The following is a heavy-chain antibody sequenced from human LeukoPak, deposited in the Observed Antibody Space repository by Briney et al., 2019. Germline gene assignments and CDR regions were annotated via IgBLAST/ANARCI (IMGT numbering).Heavy chain of an antibody. CDR2: ITPNGSEK. D-gene: IGHD5-24*01. Sequence: GGSLRLSCSASGFTFISSWMNWVRQAPGKGLEWVASITPNGSEKYYVDSVRGRFTISRDDDKNSVYLQMNSLRAEDTAVYYCARDRAYKAFDYWGQGNLVRVSS. V-gene: IGHV3-7*01. CDR3: ARDRAYKAFDY. CDR1: GFTFISSW. J-gene: IGHJ4*02.